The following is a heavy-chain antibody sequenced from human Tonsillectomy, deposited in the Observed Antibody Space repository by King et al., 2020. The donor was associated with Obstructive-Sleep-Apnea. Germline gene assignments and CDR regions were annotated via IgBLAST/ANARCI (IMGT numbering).Heavy chain of an antibody. D-gene: IGHD3-9*01. V-gene: IGHV3-30*04. Sequence: VQLVESGGGVVQPGRSLRLSCVASGFTFSRYVMHWVRQAPGKGLEWVAVISHDGSYKYYADSVKGRFTISRDNSKNTLYLEMNSLRAEDTAVYYCARDGTYYDILTGYYDYWGQGTLVTVSS. CDR2: ISHDGSYK. CDR1: GFTFSRYV. CDR3: ARDGTYYDILTGYYDY. J-gene: IGHJ4*02.